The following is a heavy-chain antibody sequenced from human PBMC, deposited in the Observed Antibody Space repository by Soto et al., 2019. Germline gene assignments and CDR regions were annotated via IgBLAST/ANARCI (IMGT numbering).Heavy chain of an antibody. V-gene: IGHV1-69*13. J-gene: IGHJ4*02. Sequence: SVKVSCKASGGTFSSYAITWVRQAPGQGLEWMGGIIPIFGTANYAQKFQGRVTITADESTSTAYMELSSLRSEDTAVYYCARGLYYYDSSGYYWGQGTLVTVSS. CDR2: IIPIFGTA. D-gene: IGHD3-22*01. CDR3: ARGLYYYDSSGYY. CDR1: GGTFSSYA.